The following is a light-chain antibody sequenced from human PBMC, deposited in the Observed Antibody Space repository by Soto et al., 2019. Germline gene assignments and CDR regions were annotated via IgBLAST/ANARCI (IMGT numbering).Light chain of an antibody. V-gene: IGLV1-44*01. CDR1: SSNIGSNT. CDR3: AAWDDSLNGYV. J-gene: IGLJ1*01. Sequence: QSALTQPPSASGTPGQRVTISCSGSSSNIGSNTVNWYQQLPGTAPKLFIYSNNQRPSGVPDRFSGSKSGTSASLAISGLQSEDEADYYCAAWDDSLNGYVFGTGTKLTVL. CDR2: SNN.